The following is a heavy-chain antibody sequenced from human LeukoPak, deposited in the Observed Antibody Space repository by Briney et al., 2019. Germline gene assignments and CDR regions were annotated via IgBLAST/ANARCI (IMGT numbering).Heavy chain of an antibody. V-gene: IGHV1-69*04. CDR2: IIPILGIA. Sequence: SVKVSCKASGGTFSSYAISWVRQAPGQGLEWMGRIIPILGIANYAQKSQGRVTITADKSTSTAYMELSSLRSEDTAVYYCAGGGGYGSGVDYWGQGTLVTVSS. CDR1: GGTFSSYA. J-gene: IGHJ4*02. CDR3: AGGGGYGSGVDY. D-gene: IGHD3-10*01.